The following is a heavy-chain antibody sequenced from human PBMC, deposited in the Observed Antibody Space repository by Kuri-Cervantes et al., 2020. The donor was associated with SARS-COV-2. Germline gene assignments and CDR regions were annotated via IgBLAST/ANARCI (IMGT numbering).Heavy chain of an antibody. CDR2: ISGSGSGT. D-gene: IGHD2-15*01. CDR3: AKDMSVVVVAATQADY. J-gene: IGHJ4*02. V-gene: IGHV3-23*01. Sequence: GESLKISCAASVFSFGTSAMSWVRQAPGKGLEWVSSISGSGSGTYYADSVKGRFTISRNNSKNTLYLQMNSLRAEDTAVYYCAKDMSVVVVAATQADYWGQGTLVTVSS. CDR1: VFSFGTSA.